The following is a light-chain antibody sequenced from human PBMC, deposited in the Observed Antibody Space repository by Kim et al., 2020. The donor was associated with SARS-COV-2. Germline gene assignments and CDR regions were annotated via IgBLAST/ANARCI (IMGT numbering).Light chain of an antibody. CDR2: GAS. Sequence: EIVVTQSPDTLSLSPGERATLSCRASQSVNSNYLAWYQHKPGQAPRLLIYGASNRATGIPDRFSGSGSGTDFTLTISSLEPEDFVVYYCQQYGGAPDTFGQGTKLEI. CDR3: QQYGGAPDT. V-gene: IGKV3-20*01. J-gene: IGKJ2*01. CDR1: QSVNSNY.